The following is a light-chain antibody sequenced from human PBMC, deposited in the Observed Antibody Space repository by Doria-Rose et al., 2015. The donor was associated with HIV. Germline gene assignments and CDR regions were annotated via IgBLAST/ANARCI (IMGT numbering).Light chain of an antibody. V-gene: IGKV3-20*01. J-gene: IGKJ5*01. CDR1: QRVKSSY. Sequence: TQSPGTLSLSPGERATLSCRASQRVKSSYLAWYQQQPGQAPRLLIYDASTRATGIPDRFSGSASGTDFTLTISRLEPEDVAVYYCQQYGTSRGTFGQGTRLEIK. CDR3: QQYGTSRGT. CDR2: DAS.